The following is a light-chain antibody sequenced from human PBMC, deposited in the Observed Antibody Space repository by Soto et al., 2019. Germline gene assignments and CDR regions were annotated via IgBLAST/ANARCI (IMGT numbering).Light chain of an antibody. CDR1: QSVSNY. CDR3: QQRSNWPPLT. V-gene: IGKV3-11*01. J-gene: IGKJ4*01. Sequence: EIVLTQSPATLSLSPGERATLSCRASQSVSNYLAWYQQKPAQAPRLLIYDASNRATGIPARFSGSGSGTDFTLTISSLEPEEFAVYYCQQRSNWPPLTFGGGTKVEIK. CDR2: DAS.